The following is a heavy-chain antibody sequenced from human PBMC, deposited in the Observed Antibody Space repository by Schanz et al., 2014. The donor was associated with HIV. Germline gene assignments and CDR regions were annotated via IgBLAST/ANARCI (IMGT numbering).Heavy chain of an antibody. D-gene: IGHD6-13*01. CDR2: IIPIFGPA. Sequence: QVQLIQSGAEVKKPGSSVTVSCRASGGTVNRYAISWVRQAPGQGLEWMGGIIPIFGPANYSPKFRDRVTITADESTSTAYTAQSSLSSEDAAIYYCARRELGAPRYRSWAGEAHYYGMDVWGQGTTVTVSS. V-gene: IGHV1-69*19. CDR1: GGTVNRYA. CDR3: ARRELGAPRYRSWAGEAHYYGMDV. J-gene: IGHJ6*02.